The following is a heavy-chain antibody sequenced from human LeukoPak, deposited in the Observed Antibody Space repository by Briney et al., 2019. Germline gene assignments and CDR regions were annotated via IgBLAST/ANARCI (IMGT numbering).Heavy chain of an antibody. CDR1: GGSISSGGYY. Sequence: SQTLSLTCTVSGGSISSGGYYWSWIRQHPGKGLEWIGYIYYSGSTYYNPSLKSRVTISVDTSKNQFSLKLSSVTAADTAVYYCARDKGGEFGELLSHTDPPPYYYYGLDVWGQGTTVTVSS. CDR3: ARDKGGEFGELLSHTDPPPYYYYGLDV. J-gene: IGHJ6*02. V-gene: IGHV4-31*03. CDR2: IYYSGST. D-gene: IGHD3-10*01.